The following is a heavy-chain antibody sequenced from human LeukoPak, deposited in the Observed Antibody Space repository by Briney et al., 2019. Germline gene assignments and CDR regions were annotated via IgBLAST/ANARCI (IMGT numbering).Heavy chain of an antibody. CDR3: ARRGGNPLGAFDI. CDR1: GGSISSGGYS. Sequence: SQTLSLTCAVSGGSISSGGYSWSWIRQPPGKGLEWIGYVYYSGRTNYNPSLESRVTISVDTSKNQFSLKLTSVTAADTAMYYCARRGGNPLGAFDIWGQGTMVTVSS. V-gene: IGHV4-61*08. CDR2: VYYSGRT. D-gene: IGHD4-23*01. J-gene: IGHJ3*02.